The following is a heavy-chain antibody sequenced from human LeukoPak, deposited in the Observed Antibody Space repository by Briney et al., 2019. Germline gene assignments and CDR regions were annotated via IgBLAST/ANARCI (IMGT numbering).Heavy chain of an antibody. J-gene: IGHJ5*02. CDR3: ARDGLIYCSSTSCYGVWFDP. V-gene: IGHV1-69*04. D-gene: IGHD2-2*01. CDR1: GGTFSSYA. CDR2: IIPILGIA. Sequence: SVKVSCKASGGTFSSYAISWVRQAPGQGLEWMGRIIPILGIANYAQKFQGRVTITADESTSTAYMELSSLRSDDTAVYYCARDGLIYCSSTSCYGVWFDPWGQGTLVTVSS.